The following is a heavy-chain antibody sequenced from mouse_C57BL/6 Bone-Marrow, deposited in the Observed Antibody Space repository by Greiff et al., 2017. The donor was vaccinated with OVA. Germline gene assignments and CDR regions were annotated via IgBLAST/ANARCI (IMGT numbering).Heavy chain of an antibody. CDR2: IDPSDSYT. J-gene: IGHJ4*01. CDR1: GYTFTSYW. CDR3: ARGFYSMDY. V-gene: IGHV1-59*01. Sequence: VQLQQPGAELVRPGTSVTLSCKASGYTFTSYWMHWVKQRPGQGLEWIGVIDPSDSYTTYNQKFKGKATLTVDTSYSTAYMQLSSLTSEDSAVYYCARGFYSMDYWGQGTSVTVSS.